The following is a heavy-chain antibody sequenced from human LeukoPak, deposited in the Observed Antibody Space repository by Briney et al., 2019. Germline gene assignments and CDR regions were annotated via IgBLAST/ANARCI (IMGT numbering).Heavy chain of an antibody. CDR2: IYHSGST. Sequence: SETLSLICTVSGYSISSGYYWGWIRQPPGKGLEWIGSIYHSGSTYYNPSLKSRVTISVDTSKNQFSLKLSSVTAADTAVYYCARAWELLNQAWFDPWGQGTLVTVSS. D-gene: IGHD1-26*01. V-gene: IGHV4-38-2*02. J-gene: IGHJ5*02. CDR3: ARAWELLNQAWFDP. CDR1: GYSISSGYY.